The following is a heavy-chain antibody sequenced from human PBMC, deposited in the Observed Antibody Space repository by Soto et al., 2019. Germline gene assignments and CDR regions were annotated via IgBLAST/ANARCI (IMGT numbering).Heavy chain of an antibody. J-gene: IGHJ4*02. CDR3: ARAPEDYDILTGYYLY. D-gene: IGHD3-9*01. Sequence: SVKVSCKASGGTFSSYAISRVRQAPGQGLEWMGGIIPIFGTANYAQKFQGRATITADKSTSTAYMELSSLRSEDTAVYYCARAPEDYDILTGYYLYWGQGTLVTVSS. V-gene: IGHV1-69*06. CDR1: GGTFSSYA. CDR2: IIPIFGTA.